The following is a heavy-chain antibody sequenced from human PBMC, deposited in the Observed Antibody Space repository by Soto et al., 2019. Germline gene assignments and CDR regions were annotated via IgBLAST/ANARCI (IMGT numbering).Heavy chain of an antibody. D-gene: IGHD4-4*01. V-gene: IGHV4-34*01. Sequence: SETLSLTCAVYGGSFSGYYWSWIRQPPGKGLEWIGEINHSGSTNYNPSLKSRVTISVDTSKNQFSLKLSSVTAADTAVYYCARILQSPFGHYYYGMDVWGQGTTVTVSS. CDR1: GGSFSGYY. CDR3: ARILQSPFGHYYYGMDV. CDR2: INHSGST. J-gene: IGHJ6*02.